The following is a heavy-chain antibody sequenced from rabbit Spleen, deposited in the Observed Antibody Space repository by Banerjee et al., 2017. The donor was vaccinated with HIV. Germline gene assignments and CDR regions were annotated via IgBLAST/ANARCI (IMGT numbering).Heavy chain of an antibody. CDR2: IDTGSSGGA. V-gene: IGHV1S40*01. CDR1: GFSFSSGVW. D-gene: IGHD7-1*01. Sequence: QSVEESGGGLVKPGASLTLTCTASGFSFSSGVWICWVRQAPGKGLEWIACIDTGSSGGAYYASWAKGRFTITKPSSTTVTLPMTGLTAADTATYFCARYIQSTWYIDLWGPGTLVTVS. J-gene: IGHJ4*01. CDR3: ARYIQSTWYIDL.